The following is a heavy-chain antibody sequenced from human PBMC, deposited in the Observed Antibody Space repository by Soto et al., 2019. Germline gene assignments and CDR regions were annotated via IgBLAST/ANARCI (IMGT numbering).Heavy chain of an antibody. Sequence: QVQLVESGGGVVQPGRSLRLSCAASGFSFNTYGFHWVRQAPNKGLEWVAVIWSDGNNKYYADSVKGRFTISRDSSDNTLYLEMNSLRAEDTAVYYCARIKVGTILALDYWGQGTLVT. CDR1: GFSFNTYG. V-gene: IGHV3-33*01. CDR3: ARIKVGTILALDY. J-gene: IGHJ4*02. CDR2: IWSDGNNK. D-gene: IGHD1-26*01.